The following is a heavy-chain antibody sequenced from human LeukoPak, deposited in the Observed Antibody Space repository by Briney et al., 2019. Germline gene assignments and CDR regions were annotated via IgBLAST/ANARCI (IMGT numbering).Heavy chain of an antibody. CDR2: IYYSGST. CDR3: ARATGSSGWYSTWGGFDY. D-gene: IGHD6-19*01. V-gene: IGHV4-59*08. CDR1: GGSISSYY. J-gene: IGHJ4*02. Sequence: SETLSLTCTVSGGSISSYYWSWIRQPPGKGLEWIGYIYYSGSTNYNPSLKSRVTISVDTSKNQFSLKLSSVTAADTAVYYCARATGSSGWYSTWGGFDYWGQGTLVTVSS.